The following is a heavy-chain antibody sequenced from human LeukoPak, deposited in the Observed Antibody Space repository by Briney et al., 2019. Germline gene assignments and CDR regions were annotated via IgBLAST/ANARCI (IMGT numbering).Heavy chain of an antibody. V-gene: IGHV4-39*01. CDR2: IYYGGYT. J-gene: IGHJ4*02. Sequence: SETLSLTCAVSGGSISSNNYYWGWIRQPPGKGLEWIGSIYYGGYTYYNPSLKSRVTISVDTSKNQFSLKLSSVTAADTAIYYCQSRFLEWLLDYWGQGTLVTVSS. CDR1: GGSISSNNYY. D-gene: IGHD3-3*01. CDR3: QSRFLEWLLDY.